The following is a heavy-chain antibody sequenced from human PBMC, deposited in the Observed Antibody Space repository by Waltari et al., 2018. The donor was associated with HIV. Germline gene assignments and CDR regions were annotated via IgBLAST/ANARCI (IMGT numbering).Heavy chain of an antibody. D-gene: IGHD3-22*01. CDR2: ITGDNKLI. CDR1: GYPFERAG. Sequence: QVHLEQSGPEVKKPGASVKVSCKASGYPFERAGITWVRQAPGQGLEWMGWITGDNKLIYYVEKFEGRVTMTTDSSAKTAYLELTSLTSDDTAVYYCARVFYESRFDSWGQGTLVIVSS. CDR3: ARVFYESRFDS. V-gene: IGHV1-18*01. J-gene: IGHJ4*02.